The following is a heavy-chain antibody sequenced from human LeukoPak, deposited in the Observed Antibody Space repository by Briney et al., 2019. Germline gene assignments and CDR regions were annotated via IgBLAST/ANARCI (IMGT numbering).Heavy chain of an antibody. V-gene: IGHV3-64D*09. Sequence: PGGSLRLSCSASGFTFSDYAMFWVRQAPGKGLEYVSGINDNGGRTHYGDSVKGRFSISRDNSKNTLHLQMSTLRAEDTALYYCVKDVGGSYAFDYWGQGILVTVAS. CDR2: INDNGGRT. CDR3: VKDVGGSYAFDY. CDR1: GFTFSDYA. D-gene: IGHD1-26*01. J-gene: IGHJ4*02.